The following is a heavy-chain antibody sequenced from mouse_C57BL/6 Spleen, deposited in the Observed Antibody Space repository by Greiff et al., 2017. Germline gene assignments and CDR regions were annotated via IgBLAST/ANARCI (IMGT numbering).Heavy chain of an antibody. D-gene: IGHD1-1*01. CDR2: ISYDGSN. Sequence: ESGPGLVKPSQSLSLTCSVTGYSITSGYYWNWIRQFPGNKLEWMGYISYDGSNNYNPSLKNRISITRDTSKNQVFLKLNSVTTEDTATYYCARGEYYGSKDYWGQGTTLTVSS. CDR3: ARGEYYGSKDY. CDR1: GYSITSGYY. V-gene: IGHV3-6*01. J-gene: IGHJ2*01.